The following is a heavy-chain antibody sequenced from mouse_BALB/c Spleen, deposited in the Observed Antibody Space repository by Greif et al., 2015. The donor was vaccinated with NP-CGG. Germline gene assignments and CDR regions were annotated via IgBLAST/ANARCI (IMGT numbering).Heavy chain of an antibody. J-gene: IGHJ2*01. CDR2: INSNGGST. CDR1: GFTFSSYG. CDR3: AREGFDY. V-gene: IGHV5-6-3*01. Sequence: EVKLVESGGGLVQPGGSLKLSCAASGFTFSSYGMSWVRQTPDKRLELVATINSNGGSTYYPDSVKGRFTISRDNAKNTLYLQMSSLKSEDTAMYYCAREGFDYWGQGTTLTVSS.